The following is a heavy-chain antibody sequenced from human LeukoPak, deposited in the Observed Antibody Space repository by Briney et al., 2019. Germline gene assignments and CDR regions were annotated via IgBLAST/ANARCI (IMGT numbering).Heavy chain of an antibody. CDR1: GGSISSGSYY. V-gene: IGHV4-39*01. Sequence: SETLSLTCTVSGGSISSGSYYWGWIRQPPGKGLEWIGSIYYSGSTYYNPSLKSRVTISVDTSKNQFSLKLSSVTAADTAVYYCARDGSGSYYNDFDYWGQGTLVTVPS. D-gene: IGHD3-10*01. J-gene: IGHJ4*02. CDR2: IYYSGST. CDR3: ARDGSGSYYNDFDY.